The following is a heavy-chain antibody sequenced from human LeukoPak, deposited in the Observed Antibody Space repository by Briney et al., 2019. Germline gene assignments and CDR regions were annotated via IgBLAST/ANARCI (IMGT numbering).Heavy chain of an antibody. J-gene: IGHJ5*02. Sequence: SETLSLTCTVSGGSVTGYYWSWVRQSPGKGLEWIGYIYYTGTSYNPSLNSRVTISVDKTNNQLSLQLMSAIAAAPAVYYYSRHSLWYGAFDPWGQGNLVTVSS. D-gene: IGHD3-10*01. CDR1: GGSVTGYY. V-gene: IGHV4-59*08. CDR3: SRHSLWYGAFDP. CDR2: IYYTGT.